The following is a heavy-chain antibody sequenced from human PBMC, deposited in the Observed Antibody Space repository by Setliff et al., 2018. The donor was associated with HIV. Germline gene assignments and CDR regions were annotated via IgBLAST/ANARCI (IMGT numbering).Heavy chain of an antibody. CDR3: ARTNRWELLSPYFDA. J-gene: IGHJ4*02. V-gene: IGHV4-61*02. CDR2: LYTRGSA. D-gene: IGHD1-7*01. CDR1: GGSIGSGSFY. Sequence: SETLSLTCTVSGGSIGSGSFYWSWIRQPAGKGLEWIGRLYTRGSANYNPSLGSRVTMSIDTSKNQFSLQMTSVTAADTAVYYCARTNRWELLSPYFDAWGQGTLVTVSS.